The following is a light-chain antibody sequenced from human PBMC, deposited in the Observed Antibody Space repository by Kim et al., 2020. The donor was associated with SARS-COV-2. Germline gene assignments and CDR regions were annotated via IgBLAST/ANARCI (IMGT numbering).Light chain of an antibody. Sequence: VSPGQTASITCSGENLGDKFVYWDQQPPGQSPVLVIFRDTKRPSGIPERFSGSSSGNTATLTISGTQAMDEADYYCQAWDGSRVVFGGGTQLTVL. J-gene: IGLJ3*02. CDR1: NLGDKF. V-gene: IGLV3-1*01. CDR2: RDT. CDR3: QAWDGSRVV.